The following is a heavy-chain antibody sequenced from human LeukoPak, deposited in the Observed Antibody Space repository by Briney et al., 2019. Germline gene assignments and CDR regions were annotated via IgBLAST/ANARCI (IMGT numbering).Heavy chain of an antibody. D-gene: IGHD2-15*01. CDR3: ARSVEGYCSGDNCYYYYYYMDV. CDR2: IYYSGST. J-gene: IGHJ6*03. CDR1: GGSISSYY. V-gene: IGHV4-59*01. Sequence: PSETLSLTCTVSGGSISSYYWSWIRQPPGKGLEWIGYIYYSGSTNYNPSLKSRVTISVDTSKNQFSLKLSSVTAADTAVYYCARSVEGYCSGDNCYYYYYYMDVWGKGTTVTVSS.